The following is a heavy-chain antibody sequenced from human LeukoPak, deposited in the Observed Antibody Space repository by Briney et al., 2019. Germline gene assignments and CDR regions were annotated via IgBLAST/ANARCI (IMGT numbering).Heavy chain of an antibody. CDR1: GGSISSGGHS. J-gene: IGHJ6*04. V-gene: IGHV4-30-2*01. CDR3: ARINVFWSAPPLDV. D-gene: IGHD3-3*01. CDR2: IYHSGSGST. Sequence: SETLSLTCTVSGGSISSGGHSWSWIRQPPGKGLEWIGYIYHSGSGSTYYNPSLKSRVTISIDKSKNQFSLKLNSVTAADTAVYHCARINVFWSAPPLDVWGKGTTVTVSS.